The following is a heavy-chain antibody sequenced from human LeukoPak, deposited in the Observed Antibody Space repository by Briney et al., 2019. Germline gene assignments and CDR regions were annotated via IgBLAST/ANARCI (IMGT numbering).Heavy chain of an antibody. V-gene: IGHV3-23*01. CDR1: GFTFSSYA. J-gene: IGHJ4*02. CDR3: AKDLLKRVVAGPDY. Sequence: GRSLRLSCAASGFTFSSYAVSWVRQAPGKGLEWVSAISGSGGYTYYADSVKGRFTISRVNSKNTLYLQMNSLRAEDTAVFYCAKDLLKRVVAGPDYWGQGTLVTVSS. CDR2: ISGSGGYT. D-gene: IGHD6-19*01.